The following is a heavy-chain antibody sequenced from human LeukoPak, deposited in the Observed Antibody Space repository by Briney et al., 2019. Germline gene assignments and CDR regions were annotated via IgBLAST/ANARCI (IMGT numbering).Heavy chain of an antibody. CDR1: GYTFATYG. CDR2: IGPNNGNT. J-gene: IGHJ4*02. CDR3: ARDSGGRGHFDF. V-gene: IGHV1-18*01. D-gene: IGHD3-16*01. Sequence: GASVKVSCKASGYTFATYGITWVRQAPGQGLEWMGWIGPNNGNTNYAQNLQGRVTMTTDTSTGTAHMELRSLRSDDTAVYFCARDSGGRGHFDFWGQGTLVTVSS.